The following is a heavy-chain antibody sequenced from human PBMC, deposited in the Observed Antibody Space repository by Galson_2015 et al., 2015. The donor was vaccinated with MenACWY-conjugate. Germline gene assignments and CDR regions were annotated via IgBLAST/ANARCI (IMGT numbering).Heavy chain of an antibody. V-gene: IGHV2-5*02. Sequence: PALVKPTQTLTLTCTFSGFSLSTSGVGVGWIRQPPGKALEWLALIYWDDDKRYSPSLKSRLTITKDTSKNQVVLTMTNMDPVDTATYYCAHRPQLNYDIYNWFDPWGQGTLVTVSS. CDR1: GFSLSTSGVG. CDR3: AHRPQLNYDIYNWFDP. D-gene: IGHD3-9*01. J-gene: IGHJ5*02. CDR2: IYWDDDK.